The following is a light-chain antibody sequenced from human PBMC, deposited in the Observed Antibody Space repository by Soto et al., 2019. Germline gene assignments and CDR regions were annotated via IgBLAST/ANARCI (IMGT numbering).Light chain of an antibody. V-gene: IGKV3-20*01. CDR1: QSVNSRD. CDR3: LRYRDSPPAYT. CDR2: GSS. J-gene: IGKJ2*01. Sequence: EIVLTQSPGTLSLSPGERATLSCRASQSVNSRDLAWYRQQPGQAPSLLIYGSSNRATGIPDRFSGSGSGSDFTLTISRLEPEDFAVDYCLRYRDSPPAYTFGQGTKLEIK.